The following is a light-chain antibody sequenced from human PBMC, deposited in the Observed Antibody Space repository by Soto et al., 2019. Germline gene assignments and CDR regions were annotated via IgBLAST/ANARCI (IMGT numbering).Light chain of an antibody. CDR1: SSDVGGYNY. Sequence: QSALTQPASVSGSPGQSITISCTGTSSDVGGYNYVSWYQQHPGKAPKLMIYEVSNRPSGVSNRFSGSKSGNTASLTISGLQAEDEADYYGSSYTSSSLPVFGGGTKLTVL. J-gene: IGLJ2*01. CDR3: SSYTSSSLPV. V-gene: IGLV2-14*01. CDR2: EVS.